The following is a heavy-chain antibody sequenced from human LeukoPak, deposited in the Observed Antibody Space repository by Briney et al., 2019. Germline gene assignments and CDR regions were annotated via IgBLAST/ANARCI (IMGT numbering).Heavy chain of an antibody. CDR3: AREGISVAGRNFDF. D-gene: IGHD6-19*01. CDR2: IFHSGIT. Sequence: PSETLSLTCAVSGDSISSSNWWSWVRQPPGKGLEWIGEIFHSGITNYNPSLESRVTISLDKSKNQFSLRLTFVTAADTAVYYCAREGISVAGRNFDFWGQGVLVTVSS. CDR1: GDSISSSNW. V-gene: IGHV4-4*02. J-gene: IGHJ4*02.